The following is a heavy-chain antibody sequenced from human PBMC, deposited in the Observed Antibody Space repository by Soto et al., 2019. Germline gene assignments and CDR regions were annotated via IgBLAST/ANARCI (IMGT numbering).Heavy chain of an antibody. CDR1: CASISGFY. CDR2: IYATGTT. Sequence: SETLSLTCTVSCASISGFYWSWIRKSAGKGLEWIGRIYATGTTDYNPSLKSRVMMSVDTSKKQFSLKLRSVTAADTAVYYCVRAGTKHFRDWFDPWGQGSTVTVS. V-gene: IGHV4-4*07. J-gene: IGHJ5*02. CDR3: VRAGTKHFRDWFDP. D-gene: IGHD1-1*01.